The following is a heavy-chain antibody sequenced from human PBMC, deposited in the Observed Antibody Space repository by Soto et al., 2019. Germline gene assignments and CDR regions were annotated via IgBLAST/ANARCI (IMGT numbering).Heavy chain of an antibody. J-gene: IGHJ4*02. CDR1: GFTFDDYA. D-gene: IGHD2-15*01. CDR2: ISWNSGSI. CDR3: AKDRSVAATCDYFDY. Sequence: EVQLVESGGGLVQPGRSLRLSCAASGFTFDDYAMHWVRRAPGKGLAWVPGISWNSGSIGYADSVKGRFTISRDNAKNSLYLQMNSLRAEDTALYYCAKDRSVAATCDYFDYWGQGTLVTVSS. V-gene: IGHV3-9*01.